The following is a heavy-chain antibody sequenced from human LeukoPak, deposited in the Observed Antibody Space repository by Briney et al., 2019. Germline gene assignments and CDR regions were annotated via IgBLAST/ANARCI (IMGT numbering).Heavy chain of an antibody. D-gene: IGHD5-24*01. CDR2: INHSGST. J-gene: IGHJ3*02. CDR1: GGSFSGYY. V-gene: IGHV4-34*01. Sequence: PSETLSLTCAVYGGSFSGYYWSWTRQPPGKGLEWIGEINHSGSTNYNPSLKSRVTISVDTSKNQFSLKLSSVTAADTAVYYCARESTRGAFDIWGQGTMVTVSS. CDR3: ARESTRGAFDI.